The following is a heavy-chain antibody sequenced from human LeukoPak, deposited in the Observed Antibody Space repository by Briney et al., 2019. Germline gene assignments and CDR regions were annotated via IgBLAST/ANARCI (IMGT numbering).Heavy chain of an antibody. D-gene: IGHD6-19*01. V-gene: IGHV4-61*01. CDR3: ARAVSSGWYNPYGMDV. CDR1: GGSVSSVSYD. Sequence: PSDTLSLTCTVSGGSVSSVSYDWSWIRQPPGKGLEWIGYIYYSGSTNYNPSLKSRVTISVDTSKNQFSLKLSSVTAADTAVYYCARAVSSGWYNPYGMDVWGQGTTVTVSS. J-gene: IGHJ6*02. CDR2: IYYSGST.